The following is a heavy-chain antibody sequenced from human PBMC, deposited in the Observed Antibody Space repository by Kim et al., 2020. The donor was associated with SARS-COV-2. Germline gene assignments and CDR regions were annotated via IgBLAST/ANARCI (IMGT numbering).Heavy chain of an antibody. D-gene: IGHD3-10*01. CDR3: ARFGGATDFNY. V-gene: IGHV4-34*01. CDR2: INHSGST. J-gene: IGHJ4*02. CDR1: GGSFSGYY. Sequence: SETLSLTCAVYGGSFSGYYWSWIRQPPGKGLEWIGEINHSGSTNYNPSLKSQVTISVDTSKNQFSLKLSAVTAADTAVYYCARFGGATDFNYWGQGSLVT.